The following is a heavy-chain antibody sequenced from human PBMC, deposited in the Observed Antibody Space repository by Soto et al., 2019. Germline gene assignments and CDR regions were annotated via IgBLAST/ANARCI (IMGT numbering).Heavy chain of an antibody. Sequence: ESGGGVVQPGRSLRLSCIASGFTFNNHAMHWVRQAPGRGLEWVSAISFDGSDKYDADSVKGRFTISRDNSKNTLYLQMNSLRAEDTAVYYCARSLTPRSGYFDYWGQGTLVTVSS. V-gene: IGHV3-30-3*01. CDR3: ARSLTPRSGYFDY. J-gene: IGHJ4*02. CDR1: GFTFNNHA. CDR2: ISFDGSDK.